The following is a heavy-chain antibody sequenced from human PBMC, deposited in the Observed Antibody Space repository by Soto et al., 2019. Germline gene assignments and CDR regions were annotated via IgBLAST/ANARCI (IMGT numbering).Heavy chain of an antibody. CDR3: ARQIYDSDTGPNFQYYFDS. CDR2: IDPSDSQT. D-gene: IGHD3-22*01. V-gene: IGHV5-10-1*01. J-gene: IGHJ4*02. Sequence: SLKISCKGSGYSFAGYWITWVRQKPGKGLEWMGRIDPSDSQTYYSPSFRGHVTISVTKSITTVFLQWGSLRASDTAMYYCARQIYDSDTGPNFQYYFDSWGQGTPVTVSS. CDR1: GYSFAGYW.